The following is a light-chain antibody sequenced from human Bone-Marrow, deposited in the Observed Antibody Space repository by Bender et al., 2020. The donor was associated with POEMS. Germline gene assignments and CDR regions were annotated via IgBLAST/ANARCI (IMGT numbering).Light chain of an antibody. CDR2: EDN. J-gene: IGLJ2*01. CDR1: SGSISGEY. Sequence: FILTQPHSVSESPGKTVTISCTRDSGSISGEYVQWYQVRPGRSPATVIYEDNQRPPGVSDRFSGAIDGSFNSASLTISGLQSEDEADYYCQSSDGDHRVVFGGGTKLTVL. CDR3: QSSDGDHRVV. V-gene: IGLV6-57*01.